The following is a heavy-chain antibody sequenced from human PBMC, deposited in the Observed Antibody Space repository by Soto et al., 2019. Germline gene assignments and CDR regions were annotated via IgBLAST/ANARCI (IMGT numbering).Heavy chain of an antibody. CDR3: AKAPTRYDFWPPFDY. Sequence: PGGSLRLSCAASGFTFSSYAMSWVRQAPGKGLEWVSAISGSGGSTYYADSVKGRFTISRDNSKNTLYLQMNSLRAEDTAVYYFAKAPTRYDFWPPFDYWGQGTLVTVSS. CDR2: ISGSGGST. V-gene: IGHV3-23*01. CDR1: GFTFSSYA. J-gene: IGHJ4*02. D-gene: IGHD3-3*01.